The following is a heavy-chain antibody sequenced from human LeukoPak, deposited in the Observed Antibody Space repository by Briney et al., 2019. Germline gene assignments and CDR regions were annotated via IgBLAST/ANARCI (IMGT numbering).Heavy chain of an antibody. CDR2: IYSGGST. D-gene: IGHD3-22*01. CDR3: ARGRPPYYYDSSGFREAFDY. V-gene: IGHV3-66*01. J-gene: IGHJ4*02. CDR1: GFTFDDYA. Sequence: GRSLRLSCAASGFTFDDYAMHWVRQAPGKGLEWVSVIYSGGSTYYADSVKGRFTISRDNSKNTLYLQMSSLRAEDTAVYYCARGRPPYYYDSSGFREAFDYWGQGTLVTVSS.